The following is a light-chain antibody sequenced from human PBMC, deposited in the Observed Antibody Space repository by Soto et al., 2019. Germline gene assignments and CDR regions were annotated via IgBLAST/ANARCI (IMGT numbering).Light chain of an antibody. CDR1: SSDVGGYNY. Sequence: QSVLTQPASVSGSPGQSITISCTGTSSDVGGYNYVSWYQQHPGKAPKLMIYEVSNRPSGVSNRFSGSKSGNTASLTISGLQAEDEADHYCSSYTSSNTLEVFGVGTKVTVL. J-gene: IGLJ2*01. CDR2: EVS. CDR3: SSYTSSNTLEV. V-gene: IGLV2-14*01.